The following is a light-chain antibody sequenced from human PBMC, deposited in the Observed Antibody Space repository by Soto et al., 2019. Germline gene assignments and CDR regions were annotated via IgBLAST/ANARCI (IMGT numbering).Light chain of an antibody. CDR3: QQYHSYPLT. Sequence: DIQMTQSPSTLSASVGDRVTVTCRASQTISIWLAWYQQKPGKAPRLLIYKASSLESGVPSRFSGSGSVTEFTLTISSLQPDDFATYYCQQYHSYPLTFGPGTRVDIK. CDR2: KAS. V-gene: IGKV1-5*03. J-gene: IGKJ3*01. CDR1: QTISIW.